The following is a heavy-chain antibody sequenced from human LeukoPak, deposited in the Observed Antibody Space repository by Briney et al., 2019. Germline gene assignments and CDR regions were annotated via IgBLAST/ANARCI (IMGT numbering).Heavy chain of an antibody. V-gene: IGHV3-30*02. CDR3: AQLAH. CDR2: IRNDGNKK. CDR1: GFTFSSYG. Sequence: GGSLRLPCAASGFTFSSYGMHWVRQAPGKGLEWVAIIRNDGNKKYYGDSVKGRFTISRDNSKNTMYLQMNSLRAEDTAVYYCAQLAHWGQGTLVTVSS. J-gene: IGHJ4*02.